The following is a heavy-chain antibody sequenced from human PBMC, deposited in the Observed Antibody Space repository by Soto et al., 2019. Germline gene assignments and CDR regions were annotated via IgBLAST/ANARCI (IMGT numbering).Heavy chain of an antibody. V-gene: IGHV3-53*01. CDR1: GFTVSSNY. D-gene: IGHD5-12*01. J-gene: IGHJ4*02. CDR2: IYSGGST. Sequence: EVQLVESGGGLIQPGGSLRLSCAASGFTVSSNYMSWVRQAPGKGLKWVSLIYSGGSTYYADSVKGRFTISRDNSKNTLYLQMNSLRAEGTAVYYCARGSRVATGGLWGQGTLVTVSS. CDR3: ARGSRVATGGL.